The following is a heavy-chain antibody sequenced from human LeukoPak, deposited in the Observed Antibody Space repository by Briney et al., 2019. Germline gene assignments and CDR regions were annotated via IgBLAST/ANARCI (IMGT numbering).Heavy chain of an antibody. V-gene: IGHV1-2*02. J-gene: IGHJ4*02. D-gene: IGHD7-27*01. CDR1: AYTFTGYY. CDR2: INPDSGGDT. Sequence: ASVKVSFKASAYTFTGYYMDWVRQAPGQGLEWMGWINPDSGGDTNYAQKFQGRVTMIRDTSISTAYMELSRLRSDDTAVYYFARHTGGYFYYWGQGILVTVSS. CDR3: ARHTGGYFYY.